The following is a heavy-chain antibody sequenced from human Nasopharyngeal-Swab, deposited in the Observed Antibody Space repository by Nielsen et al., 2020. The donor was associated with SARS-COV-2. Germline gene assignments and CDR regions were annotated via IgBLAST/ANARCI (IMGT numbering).Heavy chain of an antibody. V-gene: IGHV4-31*03. CDR1: GGSISSGGYY. J-gene: IGHJ6*03. CDR3: ARGILRGYSYGYYYYMDV. Sequence: SETLSLTCTVSGGSISSGGYYWSWIRQHPGKGLEWIGYIYYSGSTYYNPSLKSRVTISVDTSKNQFSLKLSSVTAADTAVYYCARGILRGYSYGYYYYMDVWGKGTTVTVSS. CDR2: IYYSGST. D-gene: IGHD5-18*01.